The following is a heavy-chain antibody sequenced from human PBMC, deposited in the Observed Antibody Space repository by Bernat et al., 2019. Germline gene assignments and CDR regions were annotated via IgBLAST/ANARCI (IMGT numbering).Heavy chain of an antibody. CDR2: IYYSGST. D-gene: IGHD3-10*01. V-gene: IGHV4-31*03. CDR1: GGSIISGGYY. J-gene: IGHJ3*02. CDR3: ARNYYGSGSYAFDI. Sequence: QVQLQESGPGLVKPSQTLSLTCTVSGGSIISGGYYWSWIRQHPGKGLEWIGYIYYSGSTYYNPSLKSRVTISVDTSKNHFSLKLNSVTAADTAIYYCARNYYGSGSYAFDIWGQGTMVTVSS.